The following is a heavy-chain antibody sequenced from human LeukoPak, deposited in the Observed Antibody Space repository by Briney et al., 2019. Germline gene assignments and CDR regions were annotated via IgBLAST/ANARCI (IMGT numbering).Heavy chain of an antibody. CDR3: ARAMVRGVPNWFDP. Sequence: WASVKVSCKASGHTFTSYGISWVRQAPGQGLEWMGWISAYNGNTNYAQKLQGRVTMTTDTSTSTAYMELRSLRSDDTAVYYCARAMVRGVPNWFDPWGQGTLVTVSS. CDR2: ISAYNGNT. CDR1: GHTFTSYG. D-gene: IGHD3-10*01. V-gene: IGHV1-18*01. J-gene: IGHJ5*02.